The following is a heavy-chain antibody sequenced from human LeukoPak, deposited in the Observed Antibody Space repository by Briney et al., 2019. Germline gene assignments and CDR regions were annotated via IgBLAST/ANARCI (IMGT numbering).Heavy chain of an antibody. V-gene: IGHV3-30*18. CDR1: GFTFSSYG. J-gene: IGHJ4*02. CDR3: AKDFSVVPHY. D-gene: IGHD2-15*01. Sequence: GGSLRLSCAASGFTFSSYGMHGVRQAPGKGLEWGAVISYDGSNKYYADSVKGRFTISRDNSKNTLYLQMNSLRAEDTAVYYCAKDFSVVPHYWGQGTLVTVSS. CDR2: ISYDGSNK.